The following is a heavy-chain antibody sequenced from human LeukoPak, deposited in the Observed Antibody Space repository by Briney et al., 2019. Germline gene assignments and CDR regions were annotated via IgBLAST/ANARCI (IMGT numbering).Heavy chain of an antibody. CDR2: IYSGGST. D-gene: IGHD3-22*01. CDR1: GFTVSSNY. CDR3: ASGYYDSSGYYHDY. Sequence: GGSLRLSCAASGFTVSSNYMSWVRQAPGKGLEWVSVIYSGGSTYYADSVKGRFTISRDNSKNTLYLQMNSLRAEDTAVYYCASGYYDSSGYYHDYWGQGTLATVSS. J-gene: IGHJ4*02. V-gene: IGHV3-53*01.